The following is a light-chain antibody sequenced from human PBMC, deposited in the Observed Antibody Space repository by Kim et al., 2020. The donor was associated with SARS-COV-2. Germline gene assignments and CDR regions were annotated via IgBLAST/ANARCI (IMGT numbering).Light chain of an antibody. CDR2: DVS. Sequence: QSIPLLCTGTTSYVGGYNYVSWYQHPPGKAPKLMIYDVSNRPSGVSNRFSGSKSGNTATLTISGLQAEDEAEYYCSSYTSSNTLVFGTGTKVTVL. CDR1: TSYVGGYNY. J-gene: IGLJ1*01. V-gene: IGLV2-14*03. CDR3: SSYTSSNTLV.